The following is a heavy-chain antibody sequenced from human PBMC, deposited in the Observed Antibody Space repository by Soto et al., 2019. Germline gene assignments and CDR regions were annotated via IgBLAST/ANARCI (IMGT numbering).Heavy chain of an antibody. J-gene: IGHJ4*02. CDR2: INHSGST. CDR3: ARGRLYGSGSYYRRSTNLDY. D-gene: IGHD3-10*01. CDR1: GGSFSGYY. V-gene: IGHV4-34*01. Sequence: SETLSLTCAVYGGSFSGYYWSWIRQPPGKGLVWIGEINHSGSTNYNPSLKRRVTIAVETTKNKFSLKLRSVNAADTAVYYCARGRLYGSGSYYRRSTNLDYWGQGTLVTVSS.